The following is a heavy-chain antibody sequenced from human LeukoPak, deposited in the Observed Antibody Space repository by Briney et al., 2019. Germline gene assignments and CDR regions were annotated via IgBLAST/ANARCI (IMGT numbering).Heavy chain of an antibody. CDR3: ARDPTTTYCSGGSCYPYGMDV. CDR1: GYTFTGYY. J-gene: IGHJ6*02. Sequence: ASVKVSCKASGYTFTGYYMHWVRQAPGQGLEWMGWINPNSGGTNYAQKFQGWVTMTRDTSISTAYMELSRLRSDDTAVYYCARDPTTTYCSGGSCYPYGMDVWGQGTTVTVSS. V-gene: IGHV1-2*04. D-gene: IGHD2-15*01. CDR2: INPNSGGT.